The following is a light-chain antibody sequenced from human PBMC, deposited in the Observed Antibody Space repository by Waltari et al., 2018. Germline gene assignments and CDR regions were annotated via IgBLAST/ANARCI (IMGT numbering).Light chain of an antibody. V-gene: IGLV2-14*03. Sequence: QSALTQPASVSGSPGQSITISCTGSSTDAGPHTYVSWYQQHPGKAPQLIIYDVSHRPPGISNRFSGSRSGYTASLTISGLQAEDEADYFCCSYANMVTLFVVFGGGTKLTVL. CDR3: CSYANMVTLFVV. CDR1: STDAGPHTY. J-gene: IGLJ2*01. CDR2: DVS.